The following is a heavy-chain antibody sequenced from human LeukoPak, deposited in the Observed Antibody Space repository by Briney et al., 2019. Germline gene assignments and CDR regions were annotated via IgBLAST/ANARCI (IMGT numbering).Heavy chain of an antibody. CDR3: ARVVDIEATIEEADNWFDP. D-gene: IGHD5-12*01. V-gene: IGHV1-18*01. CDR2: ISAYNGNT. Sequence: GASVKVSCKASGYTFTSYGISWVRQAPGQGLEWMGWISAYNGNTNYAQKLQGRVTMTTNTSTSTAYMELRSLRSDDTAVYYCARVVDIEATIEEADNWFDPWGQGTLVTVSS. J-gene: IGHJ5*02. CDR1: GYTFTSYG.